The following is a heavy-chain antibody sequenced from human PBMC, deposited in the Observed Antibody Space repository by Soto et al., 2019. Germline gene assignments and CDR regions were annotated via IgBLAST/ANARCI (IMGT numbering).Heavy chain of an antibody. CDR3: ASHQPSGWYEFDY. V-gene: IGHV1-18*04. CDR2: ISAYNGNT. CDR1: GYSFTSYW. D-gene: IGHD6-19*01. J-gene: IGHJ4*02. Sequence: PGESLKISCKGSGYSFTSYWIGWVRQVPGQGLEWMGWISAYNGNTNYAQKLQGRVTMTTDTSTSTAYMELRSLRSDDTAVYYCASHQPSGWYEFDYWGQGTLVTVSS.